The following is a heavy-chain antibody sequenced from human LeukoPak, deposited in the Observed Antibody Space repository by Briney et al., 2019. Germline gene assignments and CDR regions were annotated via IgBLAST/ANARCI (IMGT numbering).Heavy chain of an antibody. V-gene: IGHV1-2*02. CDR3: ATPRNEYQLLLLDY. D-gene: IGHD2-2*01. J-gene: IGHJ4*02. Sequence: GASVKVSCKASGYTFTDYYMHWVRQAPGQGLEWMGWINPNSGGTNYAQKFQGRVTMTRDTSISTAYMELTWLRSDDTAVYYCATPRNEYQLLLLDYWGQGTLVTVSS. CDR1: GYTFTDYY. CDR2: INPNSGGT.